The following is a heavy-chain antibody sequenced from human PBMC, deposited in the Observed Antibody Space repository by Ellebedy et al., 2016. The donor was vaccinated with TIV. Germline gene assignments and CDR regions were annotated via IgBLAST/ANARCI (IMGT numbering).Heavy chain of an antibody. CDR2: LSPDGTDG. J-gene: IGHJ3*01. CDR3: AALKIVSIFDHFDV. D-gene: IGHD3-3*02. CDR1: GFPFSTYW. V-gene: IGHV3-74*01. Sequence: PGGSLRLSCEASGFPFSTYWMHWVRQVPGKGLVWVSRLSPDGTDGNQADSVRGRFSMSRDHAKNTVYLHMYSLRAEDTAVYHCAALKIVSIFDHFDVWGQGTTVTVSS.